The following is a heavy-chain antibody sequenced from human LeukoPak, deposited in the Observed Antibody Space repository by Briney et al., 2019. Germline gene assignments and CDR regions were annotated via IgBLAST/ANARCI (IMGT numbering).Heavy chain of an antibody. CDR1: GYSFIMHH. CDR2: LKLYDGSI. J-gene: IGHJ4*02. Sequence: ASVNVSCKAFGYSFIMHHIHWVRPAPGQGLEWMGLLKLYDGSIRYAQKFQGRVTMTSDTSTSTVYMELSSLRSEDTAMYFCASDLSSWGQGTLVTVSS. D-gene: IGHD6-19*01. V-gene: IGHV1-46*01. CDR3: ASDLSS.